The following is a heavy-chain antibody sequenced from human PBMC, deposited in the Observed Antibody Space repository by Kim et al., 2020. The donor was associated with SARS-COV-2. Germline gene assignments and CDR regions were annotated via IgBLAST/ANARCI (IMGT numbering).Heavy chain of an antibody. Sequence: SETLSLTCAVSGGSISSGGYSWSWIRQPPGKGLEWIGYIYHSGSTYYNPSLKSRVTISVDRSKNQFSLKLSSVTAADTAVYYCARDLGGAFDYWGQGTLVTVSS. CDR3: ARDLGGAFDY. CDR1: GGSISSGGYS. D-gene: IGHD1-26*01. J-gene: IGHJ4*02. CDR2: IYHSGST. V-gene: IGHV4-30-2*01.